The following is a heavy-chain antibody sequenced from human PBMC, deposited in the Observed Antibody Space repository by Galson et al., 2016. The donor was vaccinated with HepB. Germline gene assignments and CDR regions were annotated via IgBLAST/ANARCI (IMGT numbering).Heavy chain of an antibody. CDR3: ARFYGVLGYFDY. CDR1: GGSISSGGFY. CDR2: IYNSGSA. J-gene: IGHJ4*02. V-gene: IGHV4-31*03. D-gene: IGHD4-17*01. Sequence: TLSLTCTVSGGSISSGGFYWSWIRQHPGKGLEWIVYIYNSGSAYYNPSLKSRLIISVDTSKNQLSLKLSSVTAADTAVYYCARFYGVLGYFDYWGQGTLVTVSA.